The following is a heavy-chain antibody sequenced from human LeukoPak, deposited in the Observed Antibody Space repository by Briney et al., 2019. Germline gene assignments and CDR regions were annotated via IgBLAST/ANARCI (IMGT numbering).Heavy chain of an antibody. V-gene: IGHV1-2*02. CDR2: INPNSGGT. CDR1: GYTFTGYY. CDR3: ARGATYQLLYDFDY. Sequence: ASVKVSCKASGYTFTGYYMHWVRQAPGQGLEWMGWINPNSGGTNYAQKFQGRVTMTRATSISTTYMELSSLRSDDTAVYYCARGATYQLLYDFDYWGQGTLVTASS. D-gene: IGHD2-2*02. J-gene: IGHJ4*02.